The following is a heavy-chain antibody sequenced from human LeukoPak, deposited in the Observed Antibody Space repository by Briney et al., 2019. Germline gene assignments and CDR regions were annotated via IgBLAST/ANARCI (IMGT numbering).Heavy chain of an antibody. CDR1: GYTFTSYG. J-gene: IGHJ6*03. V-gene: IGHV1-18*01. D-gene: IGHD6-19*01. Sequence: ASVKVSCKASGYTFTSYGISWVRQAPGQGLEWMGWISAYNGNTNYAQKLQGRVTMTTDTSTSTAYMELRSLRSDDTAVYYCARGGSSSGWFRGYYYYYYMDVWGKGTTVTVSS. CDR3: ARGGSSSGWFRGYYYYYYMDV. CDR2: ISAYNGNT.